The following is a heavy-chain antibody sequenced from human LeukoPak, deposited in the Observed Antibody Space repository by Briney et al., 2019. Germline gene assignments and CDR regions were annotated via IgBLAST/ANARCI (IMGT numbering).Heavy chain of an antibody. CDR2: IIPIFGTA. D-gene: IGHD4-11*01. J-gene: IGHJ4*02. Sequence: SVKVSCKASGGTFSSYAISWVRQAPRQGLEWMGEIIPIFGTANYAQKFQGRVTITADESTSTAYMVLSSLRSEDTAVYYCARVGPNSNYAGYFDYSGQGTLVTVYS. V-gene: IGHV1-69*13. CDR1: GGTFSSYA. CDR3: ARVGPNSNYAGYFDY.